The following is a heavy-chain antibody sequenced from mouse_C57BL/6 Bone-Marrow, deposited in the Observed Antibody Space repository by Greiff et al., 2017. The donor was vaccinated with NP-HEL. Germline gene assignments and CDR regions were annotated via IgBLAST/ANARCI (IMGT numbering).Heavy chain of an antibody. CDR2: IHPNSGST. CDR3: ARSWDCDRYYAMDY. Sequence: QEPGGGGGKRGSSLRLSCKASGYTFTSYWMHWVKQRPGQGLEWIGMIHPNSGSTNYNEKFKSKATLTVDKSSSTAYMQLSSLTSEDSAVYYCARSWDCDRYYAMDYWGQGTSVTVAS. V-gene: IGHV1-64*01. D-gene: IGHD4-1*01. J-gene: IGHJ4*01. CDR1: GYTFTSYW.